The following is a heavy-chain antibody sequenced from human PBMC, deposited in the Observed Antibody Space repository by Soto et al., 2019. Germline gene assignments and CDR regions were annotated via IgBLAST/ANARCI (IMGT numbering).Heavy chain of an antibody. V-gene: IGHV1-69*01. Sequence: QVQLVQSGAEVKKPGSSVKVSCKASGGTFSXYAIXXXXXXXXXGLXXXGGIIPIFGTANYAQKFQGRVTITADESTSTAYMELSSLRSEDTAXYXCXXXXXXXXAXXXXXXXXXXXXXVWGQGTTVTVSS. CDR3: XXXXXXXXAXXXXXXXXXXXXXV. CDR2: IIPIFGTA. J-gene: IGHJ6*02. CDR1: GGTFSXYA.